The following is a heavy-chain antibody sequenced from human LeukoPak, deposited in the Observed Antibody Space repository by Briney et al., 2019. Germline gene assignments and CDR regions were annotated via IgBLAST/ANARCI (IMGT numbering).Heavy chain of an antibody. J-gene: IGHJ3*02. CDR3: ATLNYYDSSGYNFDAFDI. CDR1: GFTFSSYW. V-gene: IGHV3-7*01. CDR2: IKQDGSEK. Sequence: PAGSLRLSCAASGFTFSSYWMSWVRQAPGKGLEWVANIKQDGSEKYYVDSVKGRFTISRDNANNSLYLQMNTLTPEDTAVYYCATLNYYDSSGYNFDAFDIWGQGTMVTVSS. D-gene: IGHD3-22*01.